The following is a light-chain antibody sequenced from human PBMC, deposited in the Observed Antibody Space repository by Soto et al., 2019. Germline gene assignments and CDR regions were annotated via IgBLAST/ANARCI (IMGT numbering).Light chain of an antibody. CDR2: DVS. CDR1: FSDVGGYNY. J-gene: IGLJ2*01. Sequence: HSALTQPASVSGSPGQSITSSCTGTFSDVGGYNYVSWYQQHPGKAPKLMIQDVSNRPSGVSDRFSGSKSGNTASLTISGLQAEDEAYYYCSSYTTSTTVLFGGGTKLTVL. V-gene: IGLV2-14*03. CDR3: SSYTTSTTVL.